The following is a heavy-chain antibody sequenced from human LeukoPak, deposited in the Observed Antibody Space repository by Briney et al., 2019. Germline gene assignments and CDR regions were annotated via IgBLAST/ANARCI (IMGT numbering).Heavy chain of an antibody. CDR2: INPNSGGT. Sequence: ASVKVSCKASGYTFTGYYMHWVRQAPGQGLEWMGWINPNSGGTNYAQKFQGRVPMTRDTSISTAYMELSRLRSDDTAVYYCARGPGGVVYNWNDEEGFDYWGQGTLVTVSS. CDR3: ARGPGGVVYNWNDEEGFDY. J-gene: IGHJ4*02. CDR1: GYTFTGYY. D-gene: IGHD1-20*01. V-gene: IGHV1-2*02.